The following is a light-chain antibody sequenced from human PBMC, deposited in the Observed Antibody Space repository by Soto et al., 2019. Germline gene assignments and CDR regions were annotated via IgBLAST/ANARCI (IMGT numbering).Light chain of an antibody. J-gene: IGLJ3*02. CDR2: SNS. V-gene: IGLV1-44*01. Sequence: QSALTQPPSASGTPGQRVTISCSGSSANIGSNTVSWYQQVPGTAPKLLIYSNSERPSGVPDRFSGSKSGTSASLAISGLQSEDEADYFCGSFTTSRIWVFGGGTQLTVL. CDR1: SANIGSNT. CDR3: GSFTTSRIWV.